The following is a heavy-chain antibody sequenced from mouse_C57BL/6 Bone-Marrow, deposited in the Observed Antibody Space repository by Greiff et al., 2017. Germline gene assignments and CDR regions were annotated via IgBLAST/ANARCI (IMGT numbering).Heavy chain of an antibody. CDR2: IDPENGDT. J-gene: IGHJ4*01. CDR1: GFNIKDDY. V-gene: IGHV14-4*01. CDR3: TNYYAMDY. Sequence: VQLQQSGAELVRPGASVKLSCTASGFNIKDDYMHWVKQRPEQGLEWIGWIDPENGDTEYASKFQGKATIPADTSSNTAYLQLSSLTSEDTAVYYCTNYYAMDYWGQGTSVTVSS.